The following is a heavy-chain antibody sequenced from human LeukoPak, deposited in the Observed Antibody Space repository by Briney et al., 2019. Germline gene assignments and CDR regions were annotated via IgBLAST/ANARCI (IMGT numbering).Heavy chain of an antibody. D-gene: IGHD3-10*01. CDR2: INHSGST. CDR1: GGSFSGYY. CDR3: ARARTTMVRAHYYYYMDV. J-gene: IGHJ6*03. V-gene: IGHV4-34*01. Sequence: SETLSLTCAVYGGSFSGYYWSWIRQPPGKGLEWIGEINHSGSTNYNPSLKSRVTISVDTSKNQFSQKLSSVTAADTAVYYCARARTTMVRAHYYYYMDVWGKGTTVTVSS.